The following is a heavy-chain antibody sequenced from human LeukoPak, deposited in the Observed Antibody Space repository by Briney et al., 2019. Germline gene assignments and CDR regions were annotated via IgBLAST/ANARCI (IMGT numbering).Heavy chain of an antibody. J-gene: IGHJ6*02. CDR2: IYSGGST. V-gene: IGHV3-53*01. D-gene: IGHD5-12*01. CDR3: TREDIVATTKGDYYYYGMDV. CDR1: GFTVSSNY. Sequence: GGSLRLSCAASGFTVSSNYMSWVRQAPGKGLEWVSVIYSGGSTYYADSVKGRFTISRDNSKNTLYLQMNSLRAEDTAVYYCTREDIVATTKGDYYYYGMDVWGQGTTVIVSS.